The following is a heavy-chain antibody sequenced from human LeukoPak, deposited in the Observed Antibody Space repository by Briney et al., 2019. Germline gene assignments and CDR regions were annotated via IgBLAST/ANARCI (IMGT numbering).Heavy chain of an antibody. J-gene: IGHJ4*02. D-gene: IGHD6-6*01. V-gene: IGHV3-7*01. CDR2: IKQDGSEK. CDR1: GFTFSSYW. CDR3: ATGSSSSGLD. Sequence: GGSLRLSCAASGFTFSSYWMTWVRQAPGKGLEWVTNIKQDGSEKYYVDSVKGRFTISRDNAKNSLYLQMNSLRADDTAVYYCATGSSSSGLDWGQGTLVTVSS.